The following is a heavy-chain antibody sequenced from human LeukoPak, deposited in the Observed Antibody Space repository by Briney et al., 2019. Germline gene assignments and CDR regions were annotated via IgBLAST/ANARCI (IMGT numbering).Heavy chain of an antibody. J-gene: IGHJ4*02. Sequence: PSETLSLTCTVSGGSISSGSYYWSWIRQPAGKGLEWIGRIYTSGSTNYNPSLKSRVPISVDTSKNQFSLKLSSVTAADTAVYYCAREEAVVPAASGPRSVHFDYWGQGTLVTVSS. CDR3: AREEAVVPAASGPRSVHFDY. CDR2: IYTSGST. D-gene: IGHD2-2*01. V-gene: IGHV4-61*02. CDR1: GGSISSGSYY.